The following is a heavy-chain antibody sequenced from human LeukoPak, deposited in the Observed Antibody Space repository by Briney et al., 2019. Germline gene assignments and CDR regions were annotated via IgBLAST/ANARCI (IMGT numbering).Heavy chain of an antibody. J-gene: IGHJ6*03. CDR1: GYTFTSYY. V-gene: IGHV1-46*01. CDR2: IDPSGGST. D-gene: IGHD2-8*01. Sequence: GASVKVSCMAVGYTFTSYYMHWVRQAPGQGPEWMGIIDPSGGSTNYAQKFQGRVTMTRDTSTSTAYMELSSLRSEDTAVYYCADGVRATMDVWGKGTTVTVSS. CDR3: ADGVRATMDV.